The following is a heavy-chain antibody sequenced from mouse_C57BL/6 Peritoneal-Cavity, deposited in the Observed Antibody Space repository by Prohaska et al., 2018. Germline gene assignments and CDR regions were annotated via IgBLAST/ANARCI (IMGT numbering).Heavy chain of an antibody. V-gene: IGHV1-18*01. CDR3: ARKTHYYAMDY. Sequence: NNGGTIYNQKFKGKATLTVDKSSSTAYMELRSLTSEDTAVYYCARKTHYYAMDYWGQGTSVTVSS. J-gene: IGHJ4*01. CDR2: NNGGT.